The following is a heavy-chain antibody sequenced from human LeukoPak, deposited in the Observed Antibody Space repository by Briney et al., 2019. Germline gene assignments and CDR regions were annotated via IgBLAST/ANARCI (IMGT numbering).Heavy chain of an antibody. J-gene: IGHJ3*02. V-gene: IGHV4-31*03. CDR2: IYYSGST. CDR1: GGSISSGGYY. CDR3: ARVYFEYALDI. Sequence: SQTLSLTRTVSGGSISSGGYYWSWIRQHPGKGLEWIGYIYYSGSTYYNPSLKSRVTISVDTSKNQFSLKLSSVTAADTAVYYCARVYFEYALDIWGQGIMVTVSS. D-gene: IGHD3-9*01.